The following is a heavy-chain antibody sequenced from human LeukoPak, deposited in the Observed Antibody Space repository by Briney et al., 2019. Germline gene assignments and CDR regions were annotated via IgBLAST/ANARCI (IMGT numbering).Heavy chain of an antibody. CDR3: ARALGDILTGYYFDY. V-gene: IGHV1-18*01. CDR1: GYTLTSYG. D-gene: IGHD3-9*01. J-gene: IGHJ4*02. Sequence: ASVKVSCKASGYTLTSYGISWVRQAPGQGLEWMGWISAYNGNTNYAQKLQGRVTMTTDTSTSTAYMELRSLRSDDTAVYYCARALGDILTGYYFDYWGQGTLVTVSS. CDR2: ISAYNGNT.